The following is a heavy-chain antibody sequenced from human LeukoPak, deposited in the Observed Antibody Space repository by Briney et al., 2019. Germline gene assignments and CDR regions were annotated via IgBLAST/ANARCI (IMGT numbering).Heavy chain of an antibody. CDR2: IYYTGST. Sequence: SETLSLTCTVSGGSISSYYWSWIRQPPGKGLEWVGYIYYTGSTNYKSSLKSRVTISVDTSKNQFSLKPSSVTAADAAVYYCARLAVGAGNAFDIWGQGTMVTVSS. CDR1: GGSISSYY. V-gene: IGHV4-59*08. D-gene: IGHD1-26*01. J-gene: IGHJ3*02. CDR3: ARLAVGAGNAFDI.